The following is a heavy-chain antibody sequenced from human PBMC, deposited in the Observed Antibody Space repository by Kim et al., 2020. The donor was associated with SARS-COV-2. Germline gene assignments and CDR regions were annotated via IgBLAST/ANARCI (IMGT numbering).Heavy chain of an antibody. J-gene: IGHJ1*01. D-gene: IGHD3-22*01. Sequence: GGSLRLSYAASGYTVTYSYVGWVRQAPGKGLEWVSFIYSGGNTIYADSVKGRLIISRDHSKNTLYLQMNSLRAEDTAVYYCATVVFYYDAGYFKNWGQGTLVIVSS. CDR1: GYTVTYSY. V-gene: IGHV3-66*01. CDR2: IYSGGNT. CDR3: ATVVFYYDAGYFKN.